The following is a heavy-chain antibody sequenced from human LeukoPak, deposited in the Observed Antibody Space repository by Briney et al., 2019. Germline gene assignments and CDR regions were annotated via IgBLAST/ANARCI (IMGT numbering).Heavy chain of an antibody. CDR3: ARHSQWGVIPWTFDI. V-gene: IGHV4-38-2*01. CDR1: GYAISSGYY. Sequence: SETLSLXCAVSGYAISSGYYWGWVRQPPGKGLEWIGTIFHSGSTYYNPSLKSRVTISVDTSKNQFSLNLSSVTAADTAVYYCARHSQWGVIPWTFDIWGQGTMVTVFS. CDR2: IFHSGST. D-gene: IGHD3-16*02. J-gene: IGHJ3*02.